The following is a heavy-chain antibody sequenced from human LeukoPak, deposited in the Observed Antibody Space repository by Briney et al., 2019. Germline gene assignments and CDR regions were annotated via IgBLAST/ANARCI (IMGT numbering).Heavy chain of an antibody. V-gene: IGHV3-11*05. CDR2: INTGSTYT. D-gene: IGHD6-19*01. J-gene: IGHJ2*01. CDR1: GFTFSDYY. Sequence: PGGSLRLSCAASGFTFSDYYMTWIRQAPGKGLEWLSYINTGSTYTNYANSVKGQFTISRDDAKNSLYLQLNSLRAEDTAVYYCTRVLEGSSGQHWYFDLWGRGTLVTVSS. CDR3: TRVLEGSSGQHWYFDL.